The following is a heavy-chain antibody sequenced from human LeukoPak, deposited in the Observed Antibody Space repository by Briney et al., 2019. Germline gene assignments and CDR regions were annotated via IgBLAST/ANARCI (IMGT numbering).Heavy chain of an antibody. J-gene: IGHJ4*02. CDR2: IYPGDSDT. D-gene: IGHD2-15*01. V-gene: IGHV5-51*01. Sequence: GESLKISCKGSGYSFTSYWIGWVRQMPGKGLEWMGIIYPGDSDTRYSPSLQGQVTISADKSISTAYLQWSSLKASDTAMYYCARGFLYCSGGSCYLGSFDYWGQGTLVTVSS. CDR1: GYSFTSYW. CDR3: ARGFLYCSGGSCYLGSFDY.